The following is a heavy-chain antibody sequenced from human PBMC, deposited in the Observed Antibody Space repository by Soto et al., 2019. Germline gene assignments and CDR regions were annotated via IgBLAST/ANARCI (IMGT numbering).Heavy chain of an antibody. J-gene: IGHJ4*02. CDR3: AIERRSSSWSSPSFDY. CDR2: ISGSDGGT. CDR1: GFTFSSYA. Sequence: EVQLLESGGGLVQPGGSLRLSCAASGFTFSSYAMSWVRQAPGKGLERVSAISGSDGGTYYADSVKGRFTLSREQSKNTLYQHMHSLGAGQPGVYYCAIERRSSSWSSPSFDYWGQGTLVTVSS. D-gene: IGHD6-13*01. V-gene: IGHV3-23*01.